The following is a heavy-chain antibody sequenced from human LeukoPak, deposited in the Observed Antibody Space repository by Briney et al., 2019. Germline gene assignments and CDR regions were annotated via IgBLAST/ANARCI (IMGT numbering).Heavy chain of an antibody. CDR1: GGSFSGYY. J-gene: IGHJ6*02. V-gene: IGHV4-34*01. Sequence: SETLSLTCAVYGGSFSGYYWSWIRQPPGKGLEWIGEINHSGSTNYNPSLKSRVTISVDTSKNQFSLKLSSVTAADTAVYYCARECRGGDSGAYYYYGMDVWGQGTTVTVSS. CDR3: ARECRGGDSGAYYYYGMDV. CDR2: INHSGST. D-gene: IGHD2-21*02.